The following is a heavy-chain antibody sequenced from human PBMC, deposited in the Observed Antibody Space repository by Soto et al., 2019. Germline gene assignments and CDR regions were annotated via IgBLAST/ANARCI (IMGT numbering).Heavy chain of an antibody. CDR3: ARDGGYYDSSGYYVPAY. D-gene: IGHD3-22*01. V-gene: IGHV3-33*01. CDR1: GFTFSSYG. J-gene: IGHJ4*02. Sequence: QVQLVESGGGVVQPGRSLRLSCAASGFTFSSYGMHWVRQAPGKGLEWVAVIWYDGSNKYYADSVKGRFTISRDNSKNALYLQMTSLRAEDTAVYYCARDGGYYDSSGYYVPAYWGQGTPVTVSS. CDR2: IWYDGSNK.